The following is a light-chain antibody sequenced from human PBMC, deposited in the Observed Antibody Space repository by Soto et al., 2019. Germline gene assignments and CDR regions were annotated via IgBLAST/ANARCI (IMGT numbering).Light chain of an antibody. CDR3: QQYSPPYT. CDR1: QSVSSRY. Sequence: EIVLTQSPGTLSLSPGERATLSCRASQSVSSRYLAWYQQKPGQAPRLLIYGASSRATGIPDRFSGSGSGTDFTLTISRLEPEDFAVYYCQQYSPPYTFGQGTKLEIK. J-gene: IGKJ2*01. CDR2: GAS. V-gene: IGKV3-20*01.